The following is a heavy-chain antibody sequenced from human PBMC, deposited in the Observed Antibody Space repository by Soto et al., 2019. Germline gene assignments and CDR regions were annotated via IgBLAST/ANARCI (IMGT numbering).Heavy chain of an antibody. CDR3: TRVLGYTFEPGKTRYCAMDV. V-gene: IGHV1-69*01. Sequence: QVQLVQSGAEVKKPGSSVTVSCKTSGGTFSKDAINWVRQAPGQGLEWMGLLIPVFGSPIYAQKFQGRIRITADESTTTAFMDLSSIGSEDTAVYYCTRVLGYTFEPGKTRYCAMDVWGQGTTVSVS. J-gene: IGHJ6*02. CDR1: GGTFSKDA. D-gene: IGHD5-18*01. CDR2: LIPVFGSP.